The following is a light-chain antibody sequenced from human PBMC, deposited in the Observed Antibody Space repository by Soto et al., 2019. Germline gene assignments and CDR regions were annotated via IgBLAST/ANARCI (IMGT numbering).Light chain of an antibody. Sequence: EIVLTQSPGTLSLSPGATATLSCRASQSASRNYLAWFQQKPGQAPRLLIHGASSRAAGTPDRFSGSGSGTDFTLTISRLEPEDFAVYYCHHYGDSPIYTFGPGTKVDIK. CDR3: HHYGDSPIYT. CDR1: QSASRNY. J-gene: IGKJ3*01. CDR2: GAS. V-gene: IGKV3-20*01.